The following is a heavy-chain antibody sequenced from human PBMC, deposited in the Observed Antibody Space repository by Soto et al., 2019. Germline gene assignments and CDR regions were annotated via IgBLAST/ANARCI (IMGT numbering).Heavy chain of an antibody. Sequence: QVQLVESGGGLVKPGGSLRLSCTPSGFTFSDYYMSWIRQAPGKGLEWVSYISSSSSDIYYADSVKGRFTISGDNAQNSLYLQMNRLRAEDTAVYYCARVGQDYYYGMDFWGQGTTVTVSS. CDR1: GFTFSDYY. CDR2: ISSSSSDI. J-gene: IGHJ6*02. CDR3: ARVGQDYYYGMDF. V-gene: IGHV3-11*01. D-gene: IGHD3-16*01.